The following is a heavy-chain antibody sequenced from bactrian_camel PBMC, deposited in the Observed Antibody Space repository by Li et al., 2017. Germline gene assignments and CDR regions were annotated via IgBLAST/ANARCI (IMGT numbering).Heavy chain of an antibody. J-gene: IGHJ4*01. Sequence: DVQLVESGGGLVQPGGSLRLSCAVSGFTFSSYDMSWVRQTPGKGLEWVSNSRDGSTYYAVSVKGRFTISRDNAKNTLFLQMNNLKPEDTAMYYCAAGGGWGSGGYYEYNYWGQGTQVTVS. D-gene: IGHD5*01. CDR1: GFTFSSYD. V-gene: IGHV3S40*01. CDR2: NSRDGST. CDR3: AAGGGWGSGGYYEYNY.